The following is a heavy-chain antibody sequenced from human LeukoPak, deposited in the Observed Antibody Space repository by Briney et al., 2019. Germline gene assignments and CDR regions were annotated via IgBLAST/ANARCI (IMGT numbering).Heavy chain of an antibody. CDR1: GYSFTAYY. Sequence: ASVTVSCKASGYSFTAYYIHWVRQAPGQGLEWMGWINPSSGGTNYAQKFQGRVTMTRDTSISTDYMELSGLRSDDTAVYYCARGERYYGSGRSFNYMDVWGKGTTVTVSS. V-gene: IGHV1-2*02. CDR2: INPSSGGT. CDR3: ARGERYYGSGRSFNYMDV. J-gene: IGHJ6*03. D-gene: IGHD3-10*01.